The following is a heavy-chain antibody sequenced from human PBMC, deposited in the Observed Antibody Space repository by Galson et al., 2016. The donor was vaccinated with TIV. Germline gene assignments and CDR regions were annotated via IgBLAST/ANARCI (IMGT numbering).Heavy chain of an antibody. J-gene: IGHJ4*02. V-gene: IGHV6-1*01. Sequence: CAISGDSASSTSAAWNWIRQSPSRGLEWLGRTYYRSTWYSDYAASLKRRITINPDTSKNQFSLQLTSVTPEDAAVYYCARGAPSVFGVIMTLDYWGQGTLVTVSS. CDR3: ARGAPSVFGVIMTLDY. D-gene: IGHD3-3*01. CDR2: TYYRSTWYS. CDR1: GDSASSTSAA.